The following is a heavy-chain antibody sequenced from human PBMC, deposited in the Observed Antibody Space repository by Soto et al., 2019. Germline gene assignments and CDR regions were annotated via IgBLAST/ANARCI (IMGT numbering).Heavy chain of an antibody. J-gene: IGHJ4*02. Sequence: GGSLRLSCAASGFTFSTYAMSWVRQAPGKGLEWVSAISDNGGTTYYANSVMGRFTISRDNSKNTLFLQMDSLRAEDTAVYYCAKEPLAQGRGWNADYWGQGTLVTVSS. CDR2: ISDNGGTT. D-gene: IGHD1-1*01. CDR1: GFTFSTYA. V-gene: IGHV3-23*01. CDR3: AKEPLAQGRGWNADY.